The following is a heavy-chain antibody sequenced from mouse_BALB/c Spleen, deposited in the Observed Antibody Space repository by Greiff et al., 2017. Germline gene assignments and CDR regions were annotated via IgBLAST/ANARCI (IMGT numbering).Heavy chain of an antibody. J-gene: IGHJ1*01. V-gene: IGHV5-6-3*01. CDR2: INSNGGST. D-gene: IGHD1-1*01. CDR1: GFTFSSYG. CDR3: AREDYYGTFDV. Sequence: EVKLQESGGGLVQPGGSLKLSCAASGFTFSSYGMSWVRQTPDKRLELVATINSNGGSTYYPDSVKGRFTISRDNAKNTLYLQMSSLKSEDTAMYYCAREDYYGTFDVWGAGTTVTVSS.